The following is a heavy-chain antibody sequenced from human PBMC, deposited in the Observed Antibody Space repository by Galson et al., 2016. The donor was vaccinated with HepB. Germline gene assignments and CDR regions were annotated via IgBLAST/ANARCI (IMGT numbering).Heavy chain of an antibody. Sequence: SLRLSCAASDFTFGDYGVSWFRQAPGKGLEWVGFIRSKAYGGTTEYAASVKGRFTISRDDSKSIAYLQMNSLKSEDTAVYYCSRDRYYSGSGTYYNVWCFDYWGQGTLVTVSS. D-gene: IGHD3-10*01. J-gene: IGHJ4*02. CDR3: SRDRYYSGSGTYYNVWCFDY. CDR1: DFTFGDYG. V-gene: IGHV3-49*03. CDR2: IRSKAYGGTT.